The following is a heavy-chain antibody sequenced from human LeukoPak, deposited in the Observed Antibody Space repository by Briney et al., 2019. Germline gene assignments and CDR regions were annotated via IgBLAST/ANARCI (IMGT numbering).Heavy chain of an antibody. J-gene: IGHJ4*02. CDR2: IGSAGDK. D-gene: IGHD1-26*01. Sequence: GSLRLSCAASGFTLSGYDIHWVRQAIGKGLDWVSGIGSAGDKYHAGSERGRFTISRENAENFVYLQMNGLRAEDTAVYYCARTRGGSYSSFDYWGQGTLVTVSS. CDR3: ARTRGGSYSSFDY. CDR1: GFTLSGYD. V-gene: IGHV3-13*01.